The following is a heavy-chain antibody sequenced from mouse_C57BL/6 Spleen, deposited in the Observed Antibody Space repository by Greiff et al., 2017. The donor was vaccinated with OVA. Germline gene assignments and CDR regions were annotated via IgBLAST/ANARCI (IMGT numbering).Heavy chain of an antibody. J-gene: IGHJ3*01. CDR3: TTVIYDGRAY. CDR2: IDPENGDT. CDR1: GSNIKDDY. V-gene: IGHV14-4*01. D-gene: IGHD2-3*01. Sequence: EVQLQQSGAELVRPGASVKLSCTASGSNIKDDYMHWVKQRPEQGLEWIGWIDPENGDTEYASKFQGKATITADTSSNTAYLQLNSLASEDTAVYYCTTVIYDGRAYWGQGTLVTVSA.